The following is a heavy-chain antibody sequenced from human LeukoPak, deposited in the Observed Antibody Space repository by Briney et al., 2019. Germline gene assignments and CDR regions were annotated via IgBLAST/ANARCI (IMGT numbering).Heavy chain of an antibody. CDR3: VKDAMVRGGISRWDY. J-gene: IGHJ4*02. D-gene: IGHD3-10*01. CDR2: ISSSGSTI. Sequence: PGGSLRLSCAASGFTFSSYEMNWVRQAPGKGLEWVSYISSSGSTIYYADSVKGRFTISRDNAKNSLYLQMNSLRAEDTAVYYGVKDAMVRGGISRWDYWGQGTLVTISS. V-gene: IGHV3-48*03. CDR1: GFTFSSYE.